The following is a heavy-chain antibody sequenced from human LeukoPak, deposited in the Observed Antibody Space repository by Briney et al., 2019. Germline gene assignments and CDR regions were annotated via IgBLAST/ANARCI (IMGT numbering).Heavy chain of an antibody. Sequence: PSETLSLTCTVSGGSISSGGYYWSWIRQPPGKDQEWIGYIYHSGSTYYNPSLKSQVTISVDRSKNQFSLKLSSVTAADTAVYYCARGGEGTAMVYFDYWGQGTLVTVSS. CDR2: IYHSGST. V-gene: IGHV4-30-2*01. J-gene: IGHJ4*02. CDR1: GGSISSGGYY. D-gene: IGHD5-18*01. CDR3: ARGGEGTAMVYFDY.